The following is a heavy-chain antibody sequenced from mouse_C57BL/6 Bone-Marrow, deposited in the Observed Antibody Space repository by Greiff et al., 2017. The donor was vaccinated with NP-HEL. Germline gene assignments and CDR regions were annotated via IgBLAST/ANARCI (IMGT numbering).Heavy chain of an antibody. CDR3: ARGVTTVVAPLDY. J-gene: IGHJ4*01. CDR2: IYPGSGST. Sequence: VQLQQPGAELVKPGASVKMSCKASGYTFTSYWITWVKQRPGQGLEWIGDIYPGSGSTNYNEKFKSKATLTVDTSSSTAYMQLSSLTSEDSAVYYGARGVTTVVAPLDYWGQGTSVTVSS. V-gene: IGHV1-55*01. D-gene: IGHD1-1*01. CDR1: GYTFTSYW.